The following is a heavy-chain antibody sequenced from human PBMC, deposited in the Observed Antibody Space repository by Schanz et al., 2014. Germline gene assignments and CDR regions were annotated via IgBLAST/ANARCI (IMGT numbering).Heavy chain of an antibody. Sequence: EVRLVESGGGLVEPGGSLRLSCSGSGFTFSEVYMSWVRQAPGKGLEWVSAIDTAGSYTSYVDSVKGRFTISRDNAKNTLYLQMSRLRVEDTAVYYCVRWGASWGQGTLVTVSS. D-gene: IGHD3-16*01. CDR3: VRWGAS. CDR1: GFTFSEVY. CDR2: IDTAGSYT. J-gene: IGHJ5*02. V-gene: IGHV3-74*02.